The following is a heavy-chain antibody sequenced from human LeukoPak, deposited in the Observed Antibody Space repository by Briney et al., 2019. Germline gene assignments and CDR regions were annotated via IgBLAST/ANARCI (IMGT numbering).Heavy chain of an antibody. CDR1: GGTFSSYA. J-gene: IGHJ4*02. Sequence: ASVKVSCKASGGTFSSYAITWVRQAPGQGLEWLGWITPYNENTHYARKLQGRVTMTTDASTNTVYMELRSLRSDDTAVYFCARASITTGVSLVRAVIGGADFWGQGTLVTVSS. CDR3: ARASITTGVSLVRAVIGGADF. V-gene: IGHV1-18*01. CDR2: ITPYNENT. D-gene: IGHD3-10*01.